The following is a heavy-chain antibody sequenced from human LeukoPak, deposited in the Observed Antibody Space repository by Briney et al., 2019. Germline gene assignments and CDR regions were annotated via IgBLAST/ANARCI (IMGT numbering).Heavy chain of an antibody. D-gene: IGHD2-2*01. V-gene: IGHV3-48*01. CDR3: ARDHCSSTSCYFDY. Sequence: GGSLRLSCAASGFIFNTYTLHWVRQAPGKGLEWVSYISSSSSTISYADSVEGRFTISRDNAKKSVYLQMNSLRAEDTAVYYCARDHCSSTSCYFDYWGQGTLVTVSS. CDR2: ISSSSSTI. J-gene: IGHJ4*02. CDR1: GFIFNTYT.